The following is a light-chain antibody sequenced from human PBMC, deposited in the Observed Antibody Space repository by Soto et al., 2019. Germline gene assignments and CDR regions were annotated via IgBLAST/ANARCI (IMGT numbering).Light chain of an antibody. Sequence: EIVLTQSPGTLSLSPGERATLSCRASQSVSSSYLAWYQQKPGQAPRLLIFGASNRATGIPDRFSGSGSGTDFTLTISRLEPEDFAVYYCQQYGSSLRTFGQGTKVEIK. CDR3: QQYGSSLRT. CDR1: QSVSSSY. V-gene: IGKV3-20*01. CDR2: GAS. J-gene: IGKJ1*01.